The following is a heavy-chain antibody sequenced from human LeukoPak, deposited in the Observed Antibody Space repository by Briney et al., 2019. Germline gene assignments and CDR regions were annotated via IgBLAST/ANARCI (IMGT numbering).Heavy chain of an antibody. CDR2: IYPGDPDT. CDR3: ARSDSMVRGVRDAFDI. V-gene: IGHV5-51*01. Sequence: GESLKISCKGSGYSFTSYWIGWVRQMPGKGLEWMGIIYPGDPDTRYSPSFQGQVTISADKSISTAYLQWSSLKASDTAMYYCARSDSMVRGVRDAFDIWGQGTMVTVSS. J-gene: IGHJ3*02. D-gene: IGHD3-10*01. CDR1: GYSFTSYW.